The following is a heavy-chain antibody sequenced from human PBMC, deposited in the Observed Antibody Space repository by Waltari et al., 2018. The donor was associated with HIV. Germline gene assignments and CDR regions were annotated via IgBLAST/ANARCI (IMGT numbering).Heavy chain of an antibody. J-gene: IGHJ4*02. CDR1: GYTFTSYD. D-gene: IGHD6-19*01. CDR2: MNPNSGNT. CDR3: ARGRLSSGWYFVGEVGSDY. V-gene: IGHV1-8*01. Sequence: QVQLVQSGAEVKKPGASVKVSCKASGYTFTSYDINWVRQATGQGLEWMGWMNPNSGNTGYAQKFQGRVTMTRNTSISTAYMELSSLRSEDTAVYYCARGRLSSGWYFVGEVGSDYWGQGTLVTVSS.